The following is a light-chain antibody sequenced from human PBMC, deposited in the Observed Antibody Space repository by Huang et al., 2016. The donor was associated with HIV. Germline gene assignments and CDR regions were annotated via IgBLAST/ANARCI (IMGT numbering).Light chain of an antibody. Sequence: EIVLTQSPATLSLSPGERATLSCRASQSVSSFLAWYQHKPGQAPRLLIDDASNGATGIPARFRGSGAGTDFTLTISSLEPEDFAVYYCQQRSNWPPYTFGQGTKLEIK. V-gene: IGKV3-11*01. CDR3: QQRSNWPPYT. CDR1: QSVSSF. CDR2: DAS. J-gene: IGKJ2*01.